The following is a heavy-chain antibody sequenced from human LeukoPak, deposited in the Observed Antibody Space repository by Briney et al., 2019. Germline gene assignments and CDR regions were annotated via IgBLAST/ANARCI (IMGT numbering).Heavy chain of an antibody. V-gene: IGHV3-74*01. CDR1: GFTFGNYW. Sequence: PGGSLRLSCVASGFTFGNYWMHWVRQAPGKELVCISRTNNDGSTVYADSVAGRFTISRDNARNTLYLQMNTLRVEDTAVYYCARDYYGSIDLWGQGTLVTVSS. J-gene: IGHJ1*01. CDR2: TNNDGST. D-gene: IGHD3-10*01. CDR3: ARDYYGSIDL.